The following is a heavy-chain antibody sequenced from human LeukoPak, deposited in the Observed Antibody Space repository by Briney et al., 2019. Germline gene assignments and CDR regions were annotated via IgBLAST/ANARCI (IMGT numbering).Heavy chain of an antibody. CDR2: INHSGST. CDR3: ARLLRRDGYNIGPYYFDY. V-gene: IGHV4-34*01. J-gene: IGHJ4*02. Sequence: SETLSLTCAVYGGSFSGYYWSWIRQPPGKGLEWIGEINHSGSTNYNPSLKSRVTISVDTSKNQFSLKLSSVTAADTAVYYCARLLRRDGYNIGPYYFDYWGQGTLVTVSS. CDR1: GGSFSGYY. D-gene: IGHD5-24*01.